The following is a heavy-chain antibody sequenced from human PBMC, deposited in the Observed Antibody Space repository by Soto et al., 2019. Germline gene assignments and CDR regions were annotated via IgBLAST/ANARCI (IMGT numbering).Heavy chain of an antibody. J-gene: IGHJ4*02. CDR3: AKGGDYDDPIDY. V-gene: IGHV3-66*01. D-gene: IGHD4-17*01. Sequence: EVQLVESGGGLVQPGGSLRLSCAASGFTVSSNYVTWVRQAPGKGLEWVSVIYSSGSTYYADSVKGRFTISRDNSKNTLSLQMNSLRAEDTALYYCAKGGDYDDPIDYWGQGTLVTVSS. CDR1: GFTVSSNY. CDR2: IYSSGST.